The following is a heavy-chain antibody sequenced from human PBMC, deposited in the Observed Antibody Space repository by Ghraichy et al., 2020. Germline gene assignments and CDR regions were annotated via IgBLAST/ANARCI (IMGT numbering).Heavy chain of an antibody. Sequence: SETLSLTCTVSGGSISRSSYYWGWICQPPGKGLQCIGSIYYSGSTYYNPSLKSRVTISVDTSKNQFSLKLSSVTAADTAVYYCARRAYGDYEFDYWGQGTLVTVSS. CDR2: IYYSGST. CDR1: GGSISRSSYY. CDR3: ARRAYGDYEFDY. V-gene: IGHV4-39*01. D-gene: IGHD4-17*01. J-gene: IGHJ4*02.